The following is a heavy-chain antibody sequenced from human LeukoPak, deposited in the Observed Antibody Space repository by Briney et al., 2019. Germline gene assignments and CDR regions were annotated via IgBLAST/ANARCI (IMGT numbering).Heavy chain of an antibody. Sequence: SGGSLRLSCAASGFSFSTYSMNWIRQAPGKGLEWVSSINSDSIWIYYADSVEGRFTTSRDNAKNSLYLQMNSLRAEDTAVYYCARDRNDILTGYTAFDIWGQGTMVTVSS. D-gene: IGHD3-9*01. V-gene: IGHV3-21*01. CDR2: INSDSIWI. CDR1: GFSFSTYS. CDR3: ARDRNDILTGYTAFDI. J-gene: IGHJ3*02.